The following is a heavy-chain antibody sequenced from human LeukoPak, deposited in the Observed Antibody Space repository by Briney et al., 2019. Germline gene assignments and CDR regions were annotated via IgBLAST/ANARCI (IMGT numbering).Heavy chain of an antibody. Sequence: SETLSLTCTVSGGSISSYYWSWIRQPPGKRLEWIGYIYYSGSTNYNPSLKSRVTISVDTSKNQFSLKLSSVTAADTAVYYCARGGEWFGLNWFDPWGQGTLVTVSS. D-gene: IGHD3-10*01. J-gene: IGHJ5*02. V-gene: IGHV4-59*12. CDR2: IYYSGST. CDR1: GGSISSYY. CDR3: ARGGEWFGLNWFDP.